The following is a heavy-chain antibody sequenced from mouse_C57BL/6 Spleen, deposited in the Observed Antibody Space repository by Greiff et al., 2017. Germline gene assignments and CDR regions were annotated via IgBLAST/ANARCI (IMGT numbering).Heavy chain of an antibody. CDR1: GYTFTSYW. CDR3: AIGDYDGRWAMDY. CDR2: IYPGSGST. D-gene: IGHD2-4*01. J-gene: IGHJ4*01. V-gene: IGHV1-55*01. Sequence: QVQLQQPGAELVKPGASVKMSCKASGYTFTSYWITWVKQRPGQGLEWIGDIYPGSGSTNYNEKFKSKATLTVDTSSSTAYMQLSSLTSEDSAVYYCAIGDYDGRWAMDYWGQGTSVTVSS.